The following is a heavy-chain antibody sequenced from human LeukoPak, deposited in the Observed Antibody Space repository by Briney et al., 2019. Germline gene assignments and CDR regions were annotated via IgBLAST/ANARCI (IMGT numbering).Heavy chain of an antibody. CDR2: GDYSGGT. J-gene: IGHJ6*02. CDR1: GDSFTSVTDY. CDR3: ARARTTVPRLYYYGMDV. Sequence: PSETVSLTCTVSGDSFTSVTDYWAWLRQPPGKGLEWIASGDYSGGTYYNPSLESRVTISVDKSKNQFSPKLSSVTAADTAVYYCARARTTVPRLYYYGMDVWGQGTTVTVSS. D-gene: IGHD4-17*01. V-gene: IGHV4-39*07.